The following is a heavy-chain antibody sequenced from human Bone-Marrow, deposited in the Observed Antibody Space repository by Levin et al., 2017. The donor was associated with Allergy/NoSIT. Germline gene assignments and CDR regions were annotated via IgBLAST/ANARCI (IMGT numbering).Heavy chain of an antibody. Sequence: SETLSLTCAVSGISISSLHYWAWIRQPPRKGLEWIGTIYHSGITYYNSSLTSRVTMSIDTSKNVFSLSLTSVTAADTAVYYCARGLWELRPLPAFDPWGQGTLVTVSS. CDR1: GISISSLHY. V-gene: IGHV4-38-2*01. CDR3: ARGLWELRPLPAFDP. CDR2: IYHSGIT. J-gene: IGHJ5*02. D-gene: IGHD1-26*01.